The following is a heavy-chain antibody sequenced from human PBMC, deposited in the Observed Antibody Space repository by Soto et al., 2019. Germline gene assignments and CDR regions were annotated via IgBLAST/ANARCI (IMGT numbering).Heavy chain of an antibody. CDR1: GYTFTSYY. Sequence: ASVKVSCKASGYTFTSYYMHWVRQAPGQGLEWMGIINPSGGSTSYAQKFQGRVTMTRDTSTSTVYMELSSLRSEDTAVYYCARVRPSPRDIVLMVYAMGPEAFYIWGQGTMVTVSS. CDR3: ARVRPSPRDIVLMVYAMGPEAFYI. CDR2: INPSGGST. V-gene: IGHV1-46*01. J-gene: IGHJ3*02. D-gene: IGHD2-8*01.